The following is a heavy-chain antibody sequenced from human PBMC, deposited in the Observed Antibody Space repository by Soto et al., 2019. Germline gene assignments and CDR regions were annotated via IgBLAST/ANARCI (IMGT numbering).Heavy chain of an antibody. Sequence: PAGSLRLSCAASGFTFSDSYMSWIRQAPGKGLEWVSYISSSSSYTNYADSVKGRFTISRDNAKNSLYLQMNSLRAEDTAVYYCARVGGSYYHYYYGMDVWGQGTTVTVSS. CDR3: ARVGGSYYHYYYGMDV. J-gene: IGHJ6*02. CDR2: ISSSSSYT. CDR1: GFTFSDSY. V-gene: IGHV3-11*05. D-gene: IGHD1-26*01.